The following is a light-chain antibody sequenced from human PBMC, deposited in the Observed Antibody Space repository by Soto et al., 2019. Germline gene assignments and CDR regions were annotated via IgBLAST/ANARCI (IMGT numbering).Light chain of an antibody. CDR2: YAS. J-gene: IGKJ2*01. CDR1: QSISAW. Sequence: DIQMTQSPSTLSASVGDRVTITCRASQSISAWLAWYQQRPGKAPKVLIYYASSLEKGVPSRFSGSGYATEFSLTISSLQPEDFGTYYCQQTYSTPPYTFGQGTKLEI. V-gene: IGKV1-5*01. CDR3: QQTYSTPPYT.